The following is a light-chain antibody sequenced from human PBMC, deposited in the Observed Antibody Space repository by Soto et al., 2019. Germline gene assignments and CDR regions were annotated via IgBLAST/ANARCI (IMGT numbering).Light chain of an antibody. CDR3: QTWSTGIRV. Sequence: QSVLTQSPSASASLGASVKLTCTLSSGHSSYAIAWHQQQPEKGPRYLMKLNSDGSHSKGDGIPDRFSGSSSGTERYLTISSLQSEDAADYYCQTWSTGIRVFGGGTKLTVL. CDR2: LNSDGSH. J-gene: IGLJ3*02. V-gene: IGLV4-69*01. CDR1: SGHSSYA.